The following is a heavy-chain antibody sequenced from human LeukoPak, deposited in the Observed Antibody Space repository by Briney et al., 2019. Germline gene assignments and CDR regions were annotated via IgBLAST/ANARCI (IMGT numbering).Heavy chain of an antibody. D-gene: IGHD3-16*01. CDR2: MNPNSGNT. J-gene: IGHJ5*02. CDR3: ATGGTRSGRQA. Sequence: ASVKVSCKASGYTFTGYYMHWVRQAPGQGLEWMGWMNPNSGNTGYAQKFQGRVTMTRNTSISTAYMELSSLRSEDTAVYYCATGGTRSGRQAWGQGTLVTVSS. V-gene: IGHV1-8*02. CDR1: GYTFTGYY.